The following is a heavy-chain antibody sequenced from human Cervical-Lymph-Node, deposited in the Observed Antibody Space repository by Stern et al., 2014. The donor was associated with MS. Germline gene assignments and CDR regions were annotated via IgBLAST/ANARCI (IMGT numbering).Heavy chain of an antibody. V-gene: IGHV3-7*01. Sequence: EVQLVESGGGLVQPGGSLRLSCAASGFTFSDYWMSWVRQAPGKGLEWVANIKQDGSEKYYVDSVKGRFTISRDNAKNSLYLQMNSLRAGDTAVYYCARRRPNYGYFYLDYWGQGSLVTVSS. CDR1: GFTFSDYW. CDR3: ARRRPNYGYFYLDY. D-gene: IGHD5-24*01. J-gene: IGHJ4*02. CDR2: IKQDGSEK.